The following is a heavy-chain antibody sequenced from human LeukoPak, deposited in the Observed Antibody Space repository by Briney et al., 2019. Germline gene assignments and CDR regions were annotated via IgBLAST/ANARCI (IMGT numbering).Heavy chain of an antibody. CDR2: ISSSSGDL. D-gene: IGHD5-12*01. J-gene: IGHJ4*02. V-gene: IGHV3-21*01. Sequence: GRSLRLSCAASGFTFSSYSMNWVRQAPGKGLEWVSSISSSSGDLYYADSVKGRFTISRDNAKNSLYLHMNSLRAGDTAAYYCASGGYSGYYFDYWGQGTLVTVSS. CDR3: ASGGYSGYYFDY. CDR1: GFTFSSYS.